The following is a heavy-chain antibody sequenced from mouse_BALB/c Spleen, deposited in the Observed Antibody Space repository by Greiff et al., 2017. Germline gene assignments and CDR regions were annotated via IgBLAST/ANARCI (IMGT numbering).Heavy chain of an antibody. CDR1: GYNFTSYW. CDR3: AIRIYYDYDYFDY. J-gene: IGHJ2*01. D-gene: IGHD2-4*01. Sequence: VQLQQSGAELVKPGTSVKLSCTASGYNFTSYWINWVKLRPGQGLEWIGDIYPGSGSTNYNEKFKSKATLTVDTSSSTAYMQLSSLASEDSALYDCAIRIYYDYDYFDYWGQGTTLTVSS. V-gene: IGHV1-55*01. CDR2: IYPGSGST.